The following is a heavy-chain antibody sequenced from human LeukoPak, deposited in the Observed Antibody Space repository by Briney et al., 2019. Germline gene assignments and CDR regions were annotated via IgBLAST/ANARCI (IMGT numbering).Heavy chain of an antibody. J-gene: IGHJ3*02. CDR3: ARDRGRVPATGSAFDI. V-gene: IGHV3-66*01. CDR2: IYSRST. Sequence: GGSLRLSCAASGFTFSSYSMNWVRQAPGKGLEWVAIIYSRSTYYADSVRGRFTISRDSSKNTLSLEVNSLRVEDTAVYYCARDRGRVPATGSAFDIWGRGTMVTVSS. CDR1: GFTFSSYS. D-gene: IGHD1-14*01.